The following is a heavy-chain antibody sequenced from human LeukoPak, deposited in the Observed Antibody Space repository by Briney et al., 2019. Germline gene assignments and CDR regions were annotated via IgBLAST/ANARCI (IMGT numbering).Heavy chain of an antibody. V-gene: IGHV4-4*07. Sequence: SETLSLTCSISGGSISSSFDXXXXXXXXXXXXEWIGSIENSXXXXXXXXXXSXXXXSVDTSRKQFSLNLRSVTAADTAVYYCALSTRWYYFNYWGQGTPVTVSS. CDR3: ALSTRWYYFNY. D-gene: IGHD4-23*01. J-gene: IGHJ4*02. CDR1: GGSISSSFD. CDR2: IENSXXX.